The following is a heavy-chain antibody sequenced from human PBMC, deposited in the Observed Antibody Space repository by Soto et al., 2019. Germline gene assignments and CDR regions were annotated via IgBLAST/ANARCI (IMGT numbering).Heavy chain of an antibody. J-gene: IGHJ4*02. CDR2: IWYDGSNE. V-gene: IGHV3-30*18. Sequence: QVQLVESGGGVVQPGRSLRLSCAASGFTFSSYAMHWVRQAPGNGLEWVAVIWYDGSNENYADSVKGRFTISRDNSKNTLYLQMNSLRTEDTAVYYCAKARHGSGTYSYFDYWGQGILVTVSS. D-gene: IGHD3-10*01. CDR1: GFTFSSYA. CDR3: AKARHGSGTYSYFDY.